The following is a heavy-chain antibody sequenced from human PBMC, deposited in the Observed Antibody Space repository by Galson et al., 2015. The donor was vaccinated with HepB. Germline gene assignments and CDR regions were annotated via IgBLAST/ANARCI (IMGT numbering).Heavy chain of an antibody. Sequence: SETLSLTCTVSGGSISSSSYYWGWIRQPPGKGLEWIGSIYYSGSTYYNPSLKSRVTISVDTSKNQFSLKLSSVTAADTAVYYCARHEEVRGATGWFDPWGQGTLVTVSS. J-gene: IGHJ5*02. CDR3: ARHEEVRGATGWFDP. D-gene: IGHD1-26*01. V-gene: IGHV4-39*01. CDR2: IYYSGST. CDR1: GGSISSSSYY.